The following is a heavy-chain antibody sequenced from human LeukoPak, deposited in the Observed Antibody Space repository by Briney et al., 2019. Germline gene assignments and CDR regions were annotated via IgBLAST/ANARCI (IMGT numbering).Heavy chain of an antibody. Sequence: GASVKGSCKASGYTFTGDYMHWVRQAPGHGLEWLGWINPHSGGTNYAQKFQGRVTTTRATSISTAYMELSRLRSDDTAVYYCARSRTGTGFLFDYWGQGTLVTVSS. CDR1: GYTFTGDY. D-gene: IGHD3/OR15-3a*01. J-gene: IGHJ4*02. CDR3: ARSRTGTGFLFDY. CDR2: INPHSGGT. V-gene: IGHV1-2*02.